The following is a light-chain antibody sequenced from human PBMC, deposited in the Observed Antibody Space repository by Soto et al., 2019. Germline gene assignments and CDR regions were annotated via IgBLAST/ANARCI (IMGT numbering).Light chain of an antibody. CDR3: QQSYSTSWT. V-gene: IGKV1-39*01. CDR2: AAS. J-gene: IGKJ1*01. CDR1: QSIITY. Sequence: DIQMTQSPSSLSASVGDRVTITCRASQSIITYLNWYQQKPGEAPKLLIYAASSLQSGVPSRFSGSGSGADFTLTISSLQPEAFATYYCQQSYSTSWTFGQGTKVEIK.